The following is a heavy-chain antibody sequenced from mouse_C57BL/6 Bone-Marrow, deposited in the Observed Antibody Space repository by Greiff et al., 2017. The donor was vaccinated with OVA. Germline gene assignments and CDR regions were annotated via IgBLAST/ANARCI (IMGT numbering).Heavy chain of an antibody. CDR2: IYPGGGYT. Sequence: QVQLQQSGAELVRPGTSVKMSCKASGYTFTNYWVGWAKQRPGHGLEWIGDIYPGGGYTNYNEKFKGKATLTADKSSSTAYMQFSSLTSEDSAIYYCARHTPITYFDYWGQGTTLTVSS. CDR3: ARHTPITYFDY. J-gene: IGHJ2*01. D-gene: IGHD1-1*01. V-gene: IGHV1-63*01. CDR1: GYTFTNYW.